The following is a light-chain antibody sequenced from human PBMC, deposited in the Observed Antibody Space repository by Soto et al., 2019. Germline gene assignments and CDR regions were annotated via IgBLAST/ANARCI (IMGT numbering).Light chain of an antibody. CDR1: XXXXGAGFY. CDR2: ANS. V-gene: IGLV1-40*01. CDR3: QSYDTSLSARV. J-gene: IGLJ3*02. Sequence: QSVLTXPPXXXXXXXQRVSISCNGXXXXXGAGFYVHWYQQLLGTAPKLLIYANSNRPSGVPDRFSGSRSGTAASLAITGLQAEDEADYYCQSYDTSLSARVFGGGTKLTVL.